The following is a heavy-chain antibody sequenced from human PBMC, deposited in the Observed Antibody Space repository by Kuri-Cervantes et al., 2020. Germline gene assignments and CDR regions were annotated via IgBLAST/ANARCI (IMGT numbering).Heavy chain of an antibody. V-gene: IGHV4-59*13. Sequence: SETLSLTCTVSGASISTNYWSWIRQSPGKGLEWIGYIHHTGSTNHIPSLKSRVTISIDTSKNQFSLKLTSVIAADTAVYYCARDRYCSSTSCYHSMTTVTHFDYWGQGTLVTVSS. J-gene: IGHJ4*02. D-gene: IGHD2-2*01. CDR3: ARDRYCSSTSCYHSMTTVTHFDY. CDR1: GASISTNY. CDR2: IHHTGST.